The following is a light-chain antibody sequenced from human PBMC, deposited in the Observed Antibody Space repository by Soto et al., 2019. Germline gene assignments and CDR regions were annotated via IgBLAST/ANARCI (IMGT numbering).Light chain of an antibody. J-gene: IGLJ1*01. Sequence: QSALTQPPSASGSPGQSVTISCTGTSSDVGAYDYVSWYQQHPGKAPKLMIYEINKRPSGVPDRFSGSKSGNTASLTVSGLQAEEEAEYYCSSFAGSNNFPYVFGTGTKLTVL. CDR2: EIN. CDR3: SSFAGSNNFPYV. CDR1: SSDVGAYDY. V-gene: IGLV2-8*01.